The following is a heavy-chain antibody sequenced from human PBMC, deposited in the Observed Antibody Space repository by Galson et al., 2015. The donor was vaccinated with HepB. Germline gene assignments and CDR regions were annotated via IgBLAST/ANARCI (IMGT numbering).Heavy chain of an antibody. J-gene: IGHJ4*02. V-gene: IGHV5-51*03. CDR1: GYSFTSYW. D-gene: IGHD3-22*01. CDR3: ARRIADYYDSSGYNLDY. Sequence: QSGAEVKKPGESLKISCKGSGYSFTSYWIGWVRQMPGKGLEWMGIIYPGDSDTRYSPSFQGQVTISADKSISTAYLQWSSLKASDTAMYYCARRIADYYDSSGYNLDYWGQGTLVTVSS. CDR2: IYPGDSDT.